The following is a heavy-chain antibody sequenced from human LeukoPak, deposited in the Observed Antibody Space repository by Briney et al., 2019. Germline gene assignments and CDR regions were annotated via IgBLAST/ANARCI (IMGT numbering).Heavy chain of an antibody. CDR1: GFIFSNYG. D-gene: IGHD3-3*01. V-gene: IGHV3-21*01. CDR3: ARDGGYDFWSGYYSDY. CDR2: ISSSSSYI. J-gene: IGHJ4*02. Sequence: GGSLRLSCAASGFIFSNYGMHWVRQAPGKGLEWVSSISSSSSYIYYADSVKGRFTISRDNAKNSLYLQMNSLRAEDTAVYYCARDGGYDFWSGYYSDYWGQGTLVTVSS.